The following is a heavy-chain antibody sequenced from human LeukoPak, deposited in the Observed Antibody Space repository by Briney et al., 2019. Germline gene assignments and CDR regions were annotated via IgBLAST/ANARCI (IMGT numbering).Heavy chain of an antibody. CDR3: ARDIRGAAAGSFDY. J-gene: IGHJ4*02. Sequence: GGSLRLSCAASGFTFSSYAMSWVRQAPGKGLEWVSYISSSSSTIYYADSVKGRFTISRDNAKNSLYLQMNSLRAEDTAVYYCARDIRGAAAGSFDYWGQGTLVTVSS. V-gene: IGHV3-48*04. CDR2: ISSSSSTI. CDR1: GFTFSSYA. D-gene: IGHD6-13*01.